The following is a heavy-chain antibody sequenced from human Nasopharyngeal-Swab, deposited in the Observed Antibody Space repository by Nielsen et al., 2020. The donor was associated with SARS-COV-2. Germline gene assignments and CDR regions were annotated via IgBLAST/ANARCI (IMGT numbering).Heavy chain of an antibody. CDR3: ARRRRYCSGGSCYSNWFDP. CDR2: INHSGST. D-gene: IGHD2-15*01. J-gene: IGHJ5*02. Sequence: RQAPGKGLEWIGEINHSGSTNYNPSLKGRVTISVDTSKNQLSLKLSSVTAADTAVYYCARRRRYCSGGSCYSNWFDPWGQGTLVTVSS. V-gene: IGHV4-34*01.